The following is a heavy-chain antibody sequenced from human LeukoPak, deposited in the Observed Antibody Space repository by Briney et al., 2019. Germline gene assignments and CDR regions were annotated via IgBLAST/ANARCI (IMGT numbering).Heavy chain of an antibody. CDR3: ARVTSSSWYAVDY. CDR1: GGSISSYY. Sequence: PSETLSLTCTVSGGSISSYYWSWIRQPPGKGLEWIGYIYYSGSTNYNPSLKSRVTISVDTSKNQFSLKLSSVTAADTAVYYCARVTSSSWYAVDYWGQGTLVTVSS. V-gene: IGHV4-59*01. D-gene: IGHD6-13*01. J-gene: IGHJ4*02. CDR2: IYYSGST.